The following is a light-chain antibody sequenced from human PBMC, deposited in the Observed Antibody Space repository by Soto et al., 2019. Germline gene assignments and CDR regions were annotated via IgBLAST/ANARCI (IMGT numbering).Light chain of an antibody. CDR1: LGISSTY. V-gene: IGKV3-20*01. CDR2: GAS. CDR3: QQYGRSPFT. Sequence: EVVLTQSPGTLSLSPGERATLSCRASLGISSTYLAWYQQKPGQAPRLLIFGASSRATGIPDRFSGSGSGKVFSLTISRLEPEDFAVYYCQQYGRSPFTFGPGTKVDIK. J-gene: IGKJ3*01.